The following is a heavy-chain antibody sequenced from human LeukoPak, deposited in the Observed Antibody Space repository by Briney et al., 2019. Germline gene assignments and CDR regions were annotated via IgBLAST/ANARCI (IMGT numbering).Heavy chain of an antibody. CDR2: IIPILGIA. D-gene: IGHD3-22*01. Sequence: SVKVSCKASGGTFSSYAISWVRQAPGQGLEWMGRIIPILGIANYAQKFQGRVTITADKSTSTAYMELSSLRSEDTAVYYCARDQNYYDSSGTGDYWGQGTLVTVSS. CDR1: GGTFSSYA. V-gene: IGHV1-69*04. J-gene: IGHJ4*02. CDR3: ARDQNYYDSSGTGDY.